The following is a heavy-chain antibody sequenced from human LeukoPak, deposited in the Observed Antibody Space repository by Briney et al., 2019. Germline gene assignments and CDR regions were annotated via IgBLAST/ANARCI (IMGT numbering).Heavy chain of an antibody. CDR3: AKCGSYCFYDY. D-gene: IGHD2-21*02. CDR2: ISSSGGST. Sequence: GGSLRLSCAATGFTFRSYAMTWVRQAPGKGLEWVSAISSSGGSTYYADSVKGRFTISRDNSKNIMYLQMNSLRVENTAVYYCAKCGSYCFYDYWGQGTLVTVSS. CDR1: GFTFRSYA. V-gene: IGHV3-23*01. J-gene: IGHJ4*02.